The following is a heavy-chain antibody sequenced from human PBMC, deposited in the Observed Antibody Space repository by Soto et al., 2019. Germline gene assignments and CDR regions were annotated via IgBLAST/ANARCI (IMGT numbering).Heavy chain of an antibody. V-gene: IGHV3-33*01. Sequence: GGSLRLSCAASGFTFSSYGMHWVRQGPGKGLEWVAVIWYDGSNKYYADSVKGRFTISRDNSKNTLYLQMNSLRAEDTAVYYCARGLGDPRITMVRGVITWGQGTLVTVSS. CDR2: IWYDGSNK. CDR1: GFTFSSYG. CDR3: ARGLGDPRITMVRGVIT. J-gene: IGHJ4*02. D-gene: IGHD3-10*01.